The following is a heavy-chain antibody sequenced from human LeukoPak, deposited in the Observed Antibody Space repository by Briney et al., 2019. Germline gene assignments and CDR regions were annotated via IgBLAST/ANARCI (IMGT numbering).Heavy chain of an antibody. CDR1: GGSFSGYY. Sequence: SETLSRTCAVYGGSFSGYYWSWIRQPPGKGLEWIGEITHSGSTNYNPSLKSRVTISVDTSKNQFSLKLSSVTAADTAVYYCAILTGTTDYYYYYMDVWGKGTTVTVSS. V-gene: IGHV4-34*01. CDR2: ITHSGST. CDR3: AILTGTTDYYYYYMDV. D-gene: IGHD1-20*01. J-gene: IGHJ6*03.